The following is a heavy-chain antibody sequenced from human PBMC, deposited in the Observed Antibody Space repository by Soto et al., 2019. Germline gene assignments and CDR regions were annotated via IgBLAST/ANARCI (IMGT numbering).Heavy chain of an antibody. CDR1: GGTFTDYA. CDR3: ARGGSYFGDYIFDY. J-gene: IGHJ4*02. V-gene: IGHV1-69*13. Sequence: SVKASCKASGGTFTDYAFSWVRQAPGQGLEWMGGIVTLFETTDYAQRFQGRITITADESTSTAYMELSSLTSDDTAVYYCARGGSYFGDYIFDYWGQGTLVTVSS. CDR2: IVTLFETT. D-gene: IGHD4-17*01.